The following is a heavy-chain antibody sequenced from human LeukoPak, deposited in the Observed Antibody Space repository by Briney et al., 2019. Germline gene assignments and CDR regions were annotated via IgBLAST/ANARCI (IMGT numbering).Heavy chain of an antibody. CDR2: ISSSGSTI. D-gene: IGHD6-19*01. Sequence: GGSLRLSCAASGFTFSDYYMSWIRQAPGKGLEWVSYISSSGSTIYYADSVKGRFTISRDNSKNTLYLQMNSLRAEDTAVYYCARGEHSWQWLVYWGQGTLVTVSS. CDR1: GFTFSDYY. J-gene: IGHJ4*02. V-gene: IGHV3-11*04. CDR3: ARGEHSWQWLVY.